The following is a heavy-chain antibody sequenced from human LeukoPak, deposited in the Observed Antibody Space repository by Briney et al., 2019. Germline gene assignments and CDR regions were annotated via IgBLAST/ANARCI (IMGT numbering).Heavy chain of an antibody. Sequence: GGPLRLSCAGSGFIFNNYAMHWVRQPPGKGLEWVSGISWNSGTIDYADSVRGRFTISRDNAKNSLYLQMDSLRVEDTAFYYCAKDNRRHYTSGPNPDSLHWGQGALVTVSS. CDR1: GFIFNNYA. V-gene: IGHV3-9*01. D-gene: IGHD6-19*01. CDR2: ISWNSGTI. J-gene: IGHJ4*02. CDR3: AKDNRRHYTSGPNPDSLH.